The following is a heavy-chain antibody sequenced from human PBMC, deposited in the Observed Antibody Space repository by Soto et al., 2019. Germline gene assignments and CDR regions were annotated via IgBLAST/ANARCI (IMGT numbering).Heavy chain of an antibody. CDR3: ARGPFNSSGWYYYYYGMDV. Sequence: QVQLVQSGAEVKKPGASVKVSCKASGYTFTSYDINWVRQATGQGLEWMGWMNPNSGNTGYAQKFQGRVTMTRNTSISTAYMELSSLRSEDTAVYYCARGPFNSSGWYYYYYGMDVWGQGTTVTVSS. CDR2: MNPNSGNT. CDR1: GYTFTSYD. V-gene: IGHV1-8*01. D-gene: IGHD6-19*01. J-gene: IGHJ6*02.